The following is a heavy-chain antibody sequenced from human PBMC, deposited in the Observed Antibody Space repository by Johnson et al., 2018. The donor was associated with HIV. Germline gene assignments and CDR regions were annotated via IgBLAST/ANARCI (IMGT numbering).Heavy chain of an antibody. CDR2: ISYSGSDT. D-gene: IGHD6-19*01. Sequence: QVQLVESGGGVVQPGRSLRLSCAASGFSFSTYNMHWVRHAPGRGLEWVAFISYSGSDTYYVDSVKGRFTVSRDNSENTLFLQMNSLRDEDTAVYYCAREARSERLAVAVSDAFDIWGQGTMVTVSS. V-gene: IGHV3-30*03. CDR3: AREARSERLAVAVSDAFDI. CDR1: GFSFSTYN. J-gene: IGHJ3*02.